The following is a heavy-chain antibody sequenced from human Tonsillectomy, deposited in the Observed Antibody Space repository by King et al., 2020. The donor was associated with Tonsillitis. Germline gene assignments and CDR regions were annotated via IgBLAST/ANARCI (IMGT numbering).Heavy chain of an antibody. CDR3: ARDVGGYSYGLFNY. CDR2: INPNSGDT. V-gene: IGHV1-2*02. J-gene: IGHJ4*02. CDR1: GYTFTGYY. D-gene: IGHD5-18*01. Sequence: QLVQSGAEVKKPGASVKVSCKASGYTFTGYYIHWVRQAPGQGLEWMGWINPNSGDTNYAQKFQGRVTMTRDTSISTAYMELSRLRSDDTAVYYCARDVGGYSYGLFNYWDQGTLVTVSS.